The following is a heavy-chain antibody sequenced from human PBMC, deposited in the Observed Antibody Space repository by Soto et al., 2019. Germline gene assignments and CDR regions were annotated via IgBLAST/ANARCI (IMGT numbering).Heavy chain of an antibody. Sequence: PGGSLRLSCAASGFTFSSYVMSWVRQAPGKGLEWVSAITASGGDTYHADSVKGRFTTSRDNSKNTLYLQMNSLRAEDTAVYYCAKYKGWSGYGYYYYYGMDVWGQGTTVTVSS. CDR1: GFTFSSYV. V-gene: IGHV3-23*01. CDR2: ITASGGDT. CDR3: AKYKGWSGYGYYYYYGMDV. D-gene: IGHD2-15*01. J-gene: IGHJ6*02.